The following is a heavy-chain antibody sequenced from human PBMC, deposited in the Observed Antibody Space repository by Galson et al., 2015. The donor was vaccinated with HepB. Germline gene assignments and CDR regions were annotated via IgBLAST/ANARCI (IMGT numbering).Heavy chain of an antibody. D-gene: IGHD3-9*01. CDR2: IIPIFGTA. J-gene: IGHJ6*02. CDR3: ARTDYDILTGHPFYGMDV. Sequence: SVKVSCKASGGTFSSYAISWVRQAPGQGLEWMGGIIPIFGTANYAQKFQGRVTITADKSTSTAYMELSSLRSEDTAVYYCARTDYDILTGHPFYGMDVWGQGTTVTVSS. CDR1: GGTFSSYA. V-gene: IGHV1-69*06.